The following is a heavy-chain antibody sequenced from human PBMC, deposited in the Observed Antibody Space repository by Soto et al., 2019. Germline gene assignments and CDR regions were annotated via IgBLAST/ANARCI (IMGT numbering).Heavy chain of an antibody. J-gene: IGHJ3*02. CDR2: IYYSGST. Sequence: QLQLQESGPGLVKPSETLSLTCTVSGGSISSSSYYWGWIRQPPGKGLEWIGSIYYSGSTYYNPSLKSRVTISVDTSKNQFSLKLSSVTAADTAVYYCARQGADYDILTGYPHGAFDIWGQGTMVTVSS. CDR1: GGSISSSSYY. CDR3: ARQGADYDILTGYPHGAFDI. D-gene: IGHD3-9*01. V-gene: IGHV4-39*01.